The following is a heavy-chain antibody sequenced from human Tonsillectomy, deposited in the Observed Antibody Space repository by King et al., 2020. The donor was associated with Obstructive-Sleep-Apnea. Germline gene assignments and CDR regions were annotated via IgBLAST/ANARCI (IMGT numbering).Heavy chain of an antibody. J-gene: IGHJ6*02. CDR1: GFTFDDYA. V-gene: IGHV3-43D*03. Sequence: VQLVESGGVVVQPGGSLRLSCATSGFTFDDYAMHWVCQPPGKGLEWVSLISWDGGSTYYADSVKGRFTISRDNGKDSLYLQMNSLRPEDTALYYCAKDGYCSGGSCYYYGMDVWGQGTTVTVSS. D-gene: IGHD2-15*01. CDR2: ISWDGGST. CDR3: AKDGYCSGGSCYYYGMDV.